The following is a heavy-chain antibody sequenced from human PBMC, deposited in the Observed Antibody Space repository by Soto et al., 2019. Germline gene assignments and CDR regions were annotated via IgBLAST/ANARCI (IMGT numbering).Heavy chain of an antibody. V-gene: IGHV3-11*01. CDR2: ISSSGSGI. Sequence: PVGSLRLSCAVSGFTFSDYYMTWIRQAPGKGLEWVSYISSSGSGIYYPDSVKGRFTISRDNAKNSLYLQMSSLRAEDTAVYYCARAYADAFDIWGQGTMVTVSS. J-gene: IGHJ3*02. CDR3: ARAYADAFDI. CDR1: GFTFSDYY. D-gene: IGHD2-8*01.